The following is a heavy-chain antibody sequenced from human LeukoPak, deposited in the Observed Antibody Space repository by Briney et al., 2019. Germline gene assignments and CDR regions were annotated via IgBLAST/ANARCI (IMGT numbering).Heavy chain of an antibody. CDR3: ARGVTTNRDYYDSSGYSARTTRFDP. V-gene: IGHV3-23*01. Sequence: GGSLRLSCAASGFTFSSYAMSWVRQAPGKGLEWVSAISGSGGSTYYADSVKGRFTISRDNSKNTLYLQMNSLRAEDTAVYYCARGVTTNRDYYDSSGYSARTTRFDPWGQGTLVTVSS. D-gene: IGHD3-22*01. CDR2: ISGSGGST. CDR1: GFTFSSYA. J-gene: IGHJ5*02.